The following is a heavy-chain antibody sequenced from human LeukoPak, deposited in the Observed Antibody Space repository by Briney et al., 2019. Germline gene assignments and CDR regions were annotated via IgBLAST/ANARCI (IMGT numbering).Heavy chain of an antibody. J-gene: IGHJ4*02. CDR1: GFTFGDYA. CDR2: IRSKAYGGTT. V-gene: IGHV3-49*03. CDR3: TRAPSQNTAMVTPPFDY. Sequence: GGSLRLSCTASGFTFGDYAMSWFRQAPGKGLEWVGFIRSKAYGGTTEYAASVKGRLTISRDDSKSIAYLQMNSLKTEDTAVYYCTRAPSQNTAMVTPPFDYWGQGTLVTVSS. D-gene: IGHD5-18*01.